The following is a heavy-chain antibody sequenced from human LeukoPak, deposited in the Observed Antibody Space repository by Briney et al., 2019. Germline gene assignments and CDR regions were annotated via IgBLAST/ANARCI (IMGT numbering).Heavy chain of an antibody. D-gene: IGHD6-19*01. CDR1: GFTFSSYS. CDR2: ISSSSSTI. J-gene: IGHJ4*02. V-gene: IGHV3-48*02. CDR3: ARDRGGWYGARDY. Sequence: PGGSLRLSCAASGFTFSSYSMNWVRQAPGKGLEWVSYISSSSSTIYYADSVKGRFTISRDNAKNSLYLQMNSLGDEDTAVYYCARDRGGWYGARDYWGQGTLVTVSS.